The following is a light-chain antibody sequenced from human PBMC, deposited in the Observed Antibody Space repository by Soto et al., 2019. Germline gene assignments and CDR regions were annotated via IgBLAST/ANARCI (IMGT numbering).Light chain of an antibody. CDR2: KAS. J-gene: IGKJ1*01. Sequence: DIQMTQSPSTLSASIGDRVTITCRASQNISNWLAWYQQKPGKAPKLLIYKASRLEGGVPSRFSGSASGKEFTLTISSLQPDDFATYYCQHYDGFPWTFGQGTKVEIK. CDR1: QNISNW. CDR3: QHYDGFPWT. V-gene: IGKV1-5*03.